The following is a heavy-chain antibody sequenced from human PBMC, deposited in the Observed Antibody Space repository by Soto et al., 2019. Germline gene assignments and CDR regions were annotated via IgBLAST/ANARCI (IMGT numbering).Heavy chain of an antibody. Sequence: ASVKVSCKASGYTLTSYAMHWVRLAPGQRLEWMGWINAGNGNTKYSQKFQGRVTITRDTSASTAYMELSNLRSEDTAVYYCASIGFMGDTLAGHAFDIWGQGTMVTVSS. CDR3: ASIGFMGDTLAGHAFDI. CDR2: INAGNGNT. D-gene: IGHD3-16*01. CDR1: GYTLTSYA. V-gene: IGHV1-3*01. J-gene: IGHJ3*02.